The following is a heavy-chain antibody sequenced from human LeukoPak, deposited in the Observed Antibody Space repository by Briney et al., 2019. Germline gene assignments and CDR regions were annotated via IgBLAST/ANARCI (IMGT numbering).Heavy chain of an antibody. CDR1: GYTFTSNI. CDR2: INPSDGAT. CDR3: ANLPLNSGVDY. D-gene: IGHD1-26*01. Sequence: ASVKVSCKASGYTFTSNIIHWVRQAPGQGLEWMGIINPSDGATTYTQKFQGRVTMTRDTSTSTVYMELSSLRSEDTAVYYCANLPLNSGVDYWGQGTLVTVSS. J-gene: IGHJ4*02. V-gene: IGHV1-46*01.